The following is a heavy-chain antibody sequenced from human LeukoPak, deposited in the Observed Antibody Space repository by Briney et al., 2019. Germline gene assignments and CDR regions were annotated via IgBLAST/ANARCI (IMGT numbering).Heavy chain of an antibody. CDR1: GFTFSSNW. J-gene: IGHJ4*02. D-gene: IGHD6-19*01. V-gene: IGHV3-7*01. CDR2: IKQDGSEK. CDR3: ARDIAVAGIWDY. Sequence: GKSLRLSCAASGFTFSSNWMNWVRQAPGKGLEWVANIKQDGSEKYYVDSVKGRFTISRDNAKKSLYLQMNSLRAEDTAVYYCARDIAVAGIWDYWGQGTLVTVSS.